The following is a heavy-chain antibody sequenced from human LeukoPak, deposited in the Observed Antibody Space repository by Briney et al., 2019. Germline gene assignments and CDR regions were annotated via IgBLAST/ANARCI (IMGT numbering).Heavy chain of an antibody. V-gene: IGHV3-23*01. CDR2: ISGSGGNT. CDR1: GFTFSSYA. D-gene: IGHD2-2*01. Sequence: GGSLRLSCAASGFTFSSYAMSWVRQAPGKGLEWVSAISGSGGNTYYADSVKGRSTISRDNSKNTLYLQMNSLRAEDTAVYYCAKSPAAHAYYYYYYMDVWGKGTTVTVSS. CDR3: AKSPAAHAYYYYYYMDV. J-gene: IGHJ6*03.